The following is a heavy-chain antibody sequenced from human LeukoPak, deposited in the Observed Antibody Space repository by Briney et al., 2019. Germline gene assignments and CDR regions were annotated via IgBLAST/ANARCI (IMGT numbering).Heavy chain of an antibody. J-gene: IGHJ4*02. V-gene: IGHV4-39*07. CDR1: GGSISSSSYY. D-gene: IGHD5-12*01. CDR3: ARGSYSGYDWFDY. CDR2: IYYSGST. Sequence: SETLSLTCTVPGGSISSSSYYWGWIRQPPGKGLEWIGSIYYSGSTYYNPSLKSRVTISVDTSKNQFSLKLSSVTAADTAVYYCARGSYSGYDWFDYWGQGTLVTVSS.